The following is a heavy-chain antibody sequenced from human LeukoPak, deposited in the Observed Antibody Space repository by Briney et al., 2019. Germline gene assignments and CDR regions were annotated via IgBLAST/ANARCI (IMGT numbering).Heavy chain of an antibody. CDR2: IMQDGTEK. J-gene: IGHJ3*02. CDR3: ERGATILLENAFDI. CDR1: GFTSSTYW. Sequence: GGSLRLSCAAAGFTSSTYWMSWVRQAPGRGLEWAANIMQDGTEKYYVGFVKGRFSICRDSTKNSLYLPMNNLTAEDTPVYYCERGATILLENAFDIWGQGTMVTVSS. V-gene: IGHV3-7*01. D-gene: IGHD2-21*01.